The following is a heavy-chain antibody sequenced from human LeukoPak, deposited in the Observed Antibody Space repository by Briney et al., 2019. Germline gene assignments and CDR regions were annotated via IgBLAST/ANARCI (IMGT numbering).Heavy chain of an antibody. CDR3: ARQSYSSSWYAVGYFDY. Sequence: SETLSLTCTVSGGSTSSSSYYWGWIRQPPGKGLEWIGSIYYSGSTYYNPSLKSRVTISVDTSKNQFSLKLSSVTAADTAVYYCARQSYSSSWYAVGYFDYWGQGTLVTVSS. V-gene: IGHV4-39*01. J-gene: IGHJ4*02. CDR1: GGSTSSSSYY. CDR2: IYYSGST. D-gene: IGHD6-13*01.